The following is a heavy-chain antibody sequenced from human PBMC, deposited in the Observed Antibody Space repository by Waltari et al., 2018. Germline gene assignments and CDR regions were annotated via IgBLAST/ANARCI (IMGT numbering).Heavy chain of an antibody. J-gene: IGHJ6*02. V-gene: IGHV3-72*01. CDR3: VRSYTASPMDV. CDR2: TRNKENSYST. Sequence: VQLVESGGGVVQPGRSLRLSCAASGFTFSSYAMHWVRQAPGKGLEWLGLTRNKENSYSTVYAASVKGRFTISRDDSKNLAYLQMNSLGIDDTAIYYCVRSYTASPMDVWGQGTTVTVSS. D-gene: IGHD2-2*02. CDR1: GFTFSSYA.